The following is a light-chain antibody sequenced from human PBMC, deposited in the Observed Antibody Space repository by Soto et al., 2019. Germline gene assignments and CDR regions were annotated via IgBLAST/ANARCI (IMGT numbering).Light chain of an antibody. J-gene: IGKJ4*01. CDR3: QQYGNWPPLT. V-gene: IGKV3-15*01. Sequence: EIVMTQSPATLSVSPGETATLSCRASQSVGSAVAWYQHKPGQAPRLLIVAASIRTTGVPGRFTGGGSGTEFTLSISSLQSEAFAVYCCQQYGNWPPLTFGGGTTVEIK. CDR1: QSVGSA. CDR2: AAS.